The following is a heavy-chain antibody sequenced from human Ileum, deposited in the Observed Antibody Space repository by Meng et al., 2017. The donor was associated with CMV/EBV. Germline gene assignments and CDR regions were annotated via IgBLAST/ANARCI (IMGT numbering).Heavy chain of an antibody. CDR3: AKDYPFDY. CDR1: GFTFSNFG. Sequence: LVECGGGVVQPGGSLRLSCAASGFTFSNFGMHWVRQAPGKGLEWVAFIRYDGTNKYYADSVKGRFTISRDNSKNTLYLQMNSLKAEDTAVYYCAKDYPFDYWGQGTLVTVSS. CDR2: IRYDGTNK. V-gene: IGHV3-30*02. J-gene: IGHJ4*02.